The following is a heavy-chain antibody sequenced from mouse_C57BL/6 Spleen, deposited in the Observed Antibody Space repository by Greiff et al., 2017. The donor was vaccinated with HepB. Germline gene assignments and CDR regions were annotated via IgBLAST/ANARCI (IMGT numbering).Heavy chain of an antibody. V-gene: IGHV1-64*01. CDR2: IHPNSGST. J-gene: IGHJ3*01. CDR1: GYTFTSYW. D-gene: IGHD2-1*01. CDR3: TRRENYGNFAY. Sequence: QVQLQQPGAELVKPGASVKLSCKASGYTFTSYWMHWVKQRPGQGLEWIGMIHPNSGSTNYNEKFKGKAILTADKSSSTAYMELRSLTSEDSAVYYCTRRENYGNFAYWGQGTLVTVSA.